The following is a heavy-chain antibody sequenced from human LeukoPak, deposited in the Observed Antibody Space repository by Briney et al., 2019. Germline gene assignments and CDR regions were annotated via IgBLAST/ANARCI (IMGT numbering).Heavy chain of an antibody. CDR1: GCSFSTSGMC. Sequence: SGPTLVNPTHTLTLTCTFSGCSFSTSGMCVSWIRQPPGKDLEWITRIDWDDNKYYSTSLKTRLTISKDTSKNQVVLTMTNMDPVDTATYYCARIRSDYGSGSYPDYWGQGTLVTVSS. J-gene: IGHJ4*02. CDR3: ARIRSDYGSGSYPDY. D-gene: IGHD3-10*01. V-gene: IGHV2-70*10. CDR2: IDWDDNK.